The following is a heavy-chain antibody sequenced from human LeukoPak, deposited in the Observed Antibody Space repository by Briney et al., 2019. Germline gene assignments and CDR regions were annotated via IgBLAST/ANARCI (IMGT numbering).Heavy chain of an antibody. J-gene: IGHJ4*02. V-gene: IGHV4-4*02. CDR1: GGSISTRNW. CDR2: IYHNGST. D-gene: IGHD1-26*01. CDR3: AREGRGSHSGY. Sequence: SGTLSLTCAVSGGSISTRNWWTWVRQSPDKGLEWIGEIYHNGSTNYNPSLKSRVTISADTSQNQFSLKLSSVTAADTAVYYCAREGRGSHSGYWGQGTLVTVSS.